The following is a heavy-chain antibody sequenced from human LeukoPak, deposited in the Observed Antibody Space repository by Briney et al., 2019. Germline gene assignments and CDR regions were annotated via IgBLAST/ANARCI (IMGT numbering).Heavy chain of an antibody. J-gene: IGHJ6*02. CDR2: INLSGGST. V-gene: IGHV1-46*01. CDR1: GYTFTTYS. Sequence: ASVKVSCKASGYTFTTYSMHWVRQAPGQGLEWMAIINLSGGSTDYTQKFQGRVTVTRDTSTSTVYMELSSLRSEDTAVYYCVRHNHMDVWGQGTTVTVSS. CDR3: VRHNHMDV.